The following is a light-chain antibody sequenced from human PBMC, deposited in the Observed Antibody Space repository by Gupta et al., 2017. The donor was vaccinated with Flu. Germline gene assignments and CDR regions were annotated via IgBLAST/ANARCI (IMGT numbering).Light chain of an antibody. CDR3: QQYYSTPWT. CDR1: QSVLYSSNNKNY. CDR2: WAS. J-gene: IGKJ1*01. V-gene: IGKV4-1*01. Sequence: SLGERATINCKSSQSVLYSSNNKNYLAWYQQKPGQPPKLLIYWASTRESGVTDRFSGSGSGTDFTLTISSLQTEDVAVYYCQQYYSTPWTFGQGTKVEIK.